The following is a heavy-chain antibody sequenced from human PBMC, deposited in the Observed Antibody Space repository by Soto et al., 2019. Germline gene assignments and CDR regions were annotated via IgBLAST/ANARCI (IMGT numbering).Heavy chain of an antibody. CDR1: GFSFSGYP. Sequence: EVQLLESGGGLVQPGGSLRLSCAASGFSFSGYPMTWVRRAPGQGLEWVSTADSGGFTYYSDSVKGRFTVSRDNSKNTLYLQMNSLRAEDTATYYCAKYSAPGSRYFDFWGQGTLVTVSS. J-gene: IGHJ4*02. CDR3: AKYSAPGSRYFDF. CDR2: ADSGGFT. V-gene: IGHV3-23*01. D-gene: IGHD6-13*01.